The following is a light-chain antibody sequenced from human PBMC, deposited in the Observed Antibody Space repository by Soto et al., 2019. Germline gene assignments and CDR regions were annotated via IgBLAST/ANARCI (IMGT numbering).Light chain of an antibody. Sequence: DIVMTQSPATLSVCPGERATLSCRASQNIKSNLAWYQQKPGQAPRLLIYGPSSRATGIPSRFSGSGSGTEFTLTITSLQSEDFAVYYCQQYNNWPLTFGGGTKVEIK. V-gene: IGKV3-15*01. CDR1: QNIKSN. J-gene: IGKJ4*01. CDR3: QQYNNWPLT. CDR2: GPS.